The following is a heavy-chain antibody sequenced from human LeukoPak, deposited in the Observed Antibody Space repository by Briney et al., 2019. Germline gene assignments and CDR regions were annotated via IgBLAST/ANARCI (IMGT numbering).Heavy chain of an antibody. V-gene: IGHV1-2*04. J-gene: IGHJ6*02. D-gene: IGHD2-21*01. Sequence: ASVKVSCKASGYTFTGYYMHWVRQAPGQGLEWMGWINPNSGGTNYAQKFQGWVTMTRDTSISTAYMELSRLRSDDTAVYYCAREFLIDDYYYYGMDVWGQGTMVTVSS. CDR1: GYTFTGYY. CDR3: AREFLIDDYYYYGMDV. CDR2: INPNSGGT.